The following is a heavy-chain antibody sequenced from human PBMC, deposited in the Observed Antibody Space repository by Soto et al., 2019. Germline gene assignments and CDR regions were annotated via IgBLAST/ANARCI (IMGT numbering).Heavy chain of an antibody. Sequence: SETLSLTCAVSGGSISSGGYSWSWIRQPPGKGLEWIGYIYHSGSTYYNPSLKSRVTISVDRSKNHFSLKLSCVTAADTAVYYWAGIVYYHNGDKDVWGQGTTVTVSS. J-gene: IGHJ6*02. CDR3: AGIVYYHNGDKDV. CDR2: IYHSGST. V-gene: IGHV4-30-2*01. D-gene: IGHD3-9*01. CDR1: GGSISSGGYS.